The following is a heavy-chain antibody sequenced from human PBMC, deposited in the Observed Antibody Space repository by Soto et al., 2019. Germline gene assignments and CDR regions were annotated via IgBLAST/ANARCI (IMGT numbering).Heavy chain of an antibody. CDR3: ASYVGRDYYYYGMDV. CDR1: GYSFTSYW. J-gene: IGHJ6*02. Sequence: PGESLKISCKGSGYSFTSYWIGWVRQMPGKGLEWMGIIYPGDSDTRYSPSFQGQVTISADKSISTAYLQWSSLKASDTAMYYCASYVGRDYYYYGMDVWGQGTTVSVSS. V-gene: IGHV5-51*01. CDR2: IYPGDSDT. D-gene: IGHD3-10*02.